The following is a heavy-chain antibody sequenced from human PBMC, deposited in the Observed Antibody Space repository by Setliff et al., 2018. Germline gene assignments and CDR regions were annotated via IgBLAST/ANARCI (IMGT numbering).Heavy chain of an antibody. V-gene: IGHV3-23*01. CDR3: ARVTKPAAISYYYYMDV. CDR1: GFTFNVYA. J-gene: IGHJ6*03. CDR2: ISASGTTT. D-gene: IGHD2-2*01. Sequence: GGSLRLSCAASGFTFNVYAMSWVRQAPGKGPEWVSAISASGTTTYYADSVKGRFTISRDNSKNTQYLQMNNLRAEDTAVYYCARVTKPAAISYYYYMDVWGKGTTVTVS.